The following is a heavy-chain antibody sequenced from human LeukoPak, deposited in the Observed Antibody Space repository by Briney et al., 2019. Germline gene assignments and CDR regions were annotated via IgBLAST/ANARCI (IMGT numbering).Heavy chain of an antibody. D-gene: IGHD2-2*01. CDR3: ARARYCSSTSCYGNWFDP. V-gene: IGHV1-3*01. J-gene: IGHJ5*02. Sequence: ASVKVSCKASGYTFTSYAMHWVRQAPGQRLEWMGWINAGNGYTKYSQKFQGRVTITRDTSASTAYMELSSLRSEDTAVYYCARARYCSSTSCYGNWFDPWGQGTLVAVSS. CDR2: INAGNGYT. CDR1: GYTFTSYA.